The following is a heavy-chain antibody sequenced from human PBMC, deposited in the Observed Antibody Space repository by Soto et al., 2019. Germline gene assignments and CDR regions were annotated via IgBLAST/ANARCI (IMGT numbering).Heavy chain of an antibody. Sequence: VASVKVSCKASGYTFTGYYMHWVRQAPGQGLEWMGWINPNSGGTNYAQKFQGWVTMTRDTSISTAYMELSRLRSDDTAVYYCARAPYSSSYYYGMDVWGQGTTVTVSS. D-gene: IGHD6-6*01. CDR3: ARAPYSSSYYYGMDV. J-gene: IGHJ6*02. V-gene: IGHV1-2*04. CDR1: GYTFTGYY. CDR2: INPNSGGT.